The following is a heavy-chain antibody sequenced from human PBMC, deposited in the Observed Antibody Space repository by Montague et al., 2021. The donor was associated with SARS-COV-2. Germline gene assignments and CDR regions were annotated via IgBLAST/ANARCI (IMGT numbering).Heavy chain of an antibody. Sequence: SETLSLTCAVYGGSFSGYYWTWIRQSPGKGLEWIAEINDRGVTNYNYNPSLGSRVTISADTSKNQFPLKLRSVTAADTAVYYCARWDPQTLTVISLRGKSANDYWGQGTLVTVSS. J-gene: IGHJ4*02. CDR2: INDRGVTNY. D-gene: IGHD4-11*01. V-gene: IGHV4-34*01. CDR1: GGSFSGYY. CDR3: ARWDPQTLTVISLRGKSANDY.